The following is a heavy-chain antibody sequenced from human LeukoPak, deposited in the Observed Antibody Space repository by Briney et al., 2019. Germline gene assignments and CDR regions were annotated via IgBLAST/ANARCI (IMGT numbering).Heavy chain of an antibody. J-gene: IGHJ4*02. CDR1: GGSISSGTYY. CDR2: ISTSGTT. Sequence: KSSETLSLXCTVSGGSISSGTYYWSWIRQPAGKGLEWIGRISTSGTTNYNPSLKSRLTISIDTSKNQISLKLSSMTAADTAVYYCARDTGSGWFDYWGQGTLVTVSS. CDR3: ARDTGSGWFDY. V-gene: IGHV4-61*02. D-gene: IGHD6-19*01.